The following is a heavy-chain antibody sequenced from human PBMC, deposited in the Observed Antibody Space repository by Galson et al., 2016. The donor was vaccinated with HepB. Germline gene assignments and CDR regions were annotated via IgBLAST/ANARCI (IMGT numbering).Heavy chain of an antibody. D-gene: IGHD7-27*01. V-gene: IGHV4-34*01. CDR3: GRGSCGRLRGWGFFQD. CDR1: GGSFNNYY. CDR2: INNSGST. J-gene: IGHJ1*01. Sequence: ETLFLTCAAFGGSFNNYYWCWIRQPPGKGQEWIGEINNSGSTNYNPSLKSRVTISVDTSKKQVSLKVRSVTAADTAVYDCGRGSCGRLRGWGFFQDWGRGTLVTVSS.